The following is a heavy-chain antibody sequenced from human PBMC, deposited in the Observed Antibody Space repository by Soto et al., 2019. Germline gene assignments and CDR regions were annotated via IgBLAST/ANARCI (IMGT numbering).Heavy chain of an antibody. V-gene: IGHV2-5*02. CDR2: IFWDDDK. CDR3: ARRRWVQLRGPKYYCDY. J-gene: IGHJ4*02. CDR1: GFSLSTTGVG. D-gene: IGHD5-12*01. Sequence: QITLKESGPSLVKPTQNLTLTCTFSGFSLSTTGVGVGWLCQPPGKPLEWLALIFWDDDKRYSPSLKNRLTLTKDTSKNQVVLTMTNIDPVDTATYYCARRRWVQLRGPKYYCDYWGQGTLVTVSS.